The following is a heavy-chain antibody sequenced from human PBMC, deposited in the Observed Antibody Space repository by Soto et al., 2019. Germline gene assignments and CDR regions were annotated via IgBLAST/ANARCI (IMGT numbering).Heavy chain of an antibody. D-gene: IGHD1-7*01. CDR1: GASFSGCDYF. J-gene: IGHJ4*02. CDR3: ERHRRETRTYAQHLDN. Sequence: PWETLSLTCPVSGASFSGCDYFWGWVRQPPGKGLAWIGSVCSSGTTYYNPSLKSRVTISVDTSNNQFSLRLTSVTAADTAVYFCERHRRETRTYAQHLDNWGQGILVTVSS. CDR2: VCSSGTT. V-gene: IGHV4-39*01.